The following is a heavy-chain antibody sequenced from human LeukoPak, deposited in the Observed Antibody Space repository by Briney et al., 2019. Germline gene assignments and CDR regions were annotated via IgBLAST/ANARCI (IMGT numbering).Heavy chain of an antibody. D-gene: IGHD1-26*01. Sequence: PSETLSLTCAVYGGSFSGYYWSWIRQPPGKGLEWIGVINHSGSTNYNPSLKSRVTISVDTSKNQFSLKLSSVTAADTAVYYCARIVGAQRYNWFDPWGQGTLVTVSS. CDR2: INHSGST. V-gene: IGHV4-34*01. CDR3: ARIVGAQRYNWFDP. J-gene: IGHJ5*02. CDR1: GGSFSGYY.